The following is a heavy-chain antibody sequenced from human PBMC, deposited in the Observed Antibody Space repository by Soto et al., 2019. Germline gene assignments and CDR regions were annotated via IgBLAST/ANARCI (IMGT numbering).Heavy chain of an antibody. CDR2: ISAYKGNT. D-gene: IGHD2-21*02. CDR3: ARVYHCGGDCYLYYYYGMDV. V-gene: IGHV1-18*01. CDR1: GYTFTSYG. Sequence: QVQLVQSGAEVKKPGASVKVSCKASGYTFTSYGISWVRQAPGQGLEWMGWISAYKGNTNYAQKLQGRVTMTTHTSTSTAYMELRSLRSDDTAVYYCARVYHCGGDCYLYYYYGMDVWGQGTTVTVSS. J-gene: IGHJ6*02.